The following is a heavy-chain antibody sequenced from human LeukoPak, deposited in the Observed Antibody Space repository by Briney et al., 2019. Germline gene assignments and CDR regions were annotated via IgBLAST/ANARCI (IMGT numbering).Heavy chain of an antibody. V-gene: IGHV3-7*01. D-gene: IGHD1-26*01. Sequence: GGSLRLSCAASGFTFSSYGMTWVRQAPGKGLEWVANIKLDGSEEYYVDSVKGRFTISRDNAKNSLYLQMNSLRAEDTAVYFCARDQVGDFDYWGQGTLVTVSS. CDR3: ARDQVGDFDY. CDR1: GFTFSSYG. CDR2: IKLDGSEE. J-gene: IGHJ4*02.